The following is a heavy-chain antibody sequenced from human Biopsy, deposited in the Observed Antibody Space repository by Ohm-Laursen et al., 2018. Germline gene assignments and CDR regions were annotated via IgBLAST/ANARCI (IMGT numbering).Heavy chain of an antibody. CDR2: TYKGGNT. CDR3: ARDLPSSYYYAMDV. Sequence: SDTLSLTSTVSGASITSYYWSWIRQPAGKGLEWIGHTYKGGNTNHNPSLKSRVSMSVDTSKNQLSQTLRSVTAADTAVYYCARDLPSSYYYAMDVWGQGTTVTVSS. CDR1: GASITSYY. J-gene: IGHJ6*02. V-gene: IGHV4-4*07.